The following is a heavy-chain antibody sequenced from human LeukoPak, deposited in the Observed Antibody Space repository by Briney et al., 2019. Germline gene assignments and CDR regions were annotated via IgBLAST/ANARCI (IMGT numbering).Heavy chain of an antibody. V-gene: IGHV3-30*03. CDR1: GFTFSGYA. D-gene: IGHD5/OR15-5a*01. CDR2: ISSDGRDK. J-gene: IGHJ4*02. Sequence: PGGSLRLSCAASGFTFSGYAIHWVRQAPGKGLEWVAVISSDGRDKHHADSVKGQFTISRYNSKNTLYLQTNSLRAEDTAVYYCARDLRRFAAYYFDYWGQGTLVTVSS. CDR3: ARDLRRFAAYYFDY.